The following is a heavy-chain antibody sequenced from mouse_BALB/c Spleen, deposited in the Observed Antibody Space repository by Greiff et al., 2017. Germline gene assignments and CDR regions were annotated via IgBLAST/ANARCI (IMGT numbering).Heavy chain of an antibody. CDR2: IYPGDGDT. CDR3: ARGIYFDY. V-gene: IGHV1-82*01. Sequence: QVHVKQSGPELVKPGASVKISCKASGYAFSSSWMNWVKQRPGQGLEWIGRIYPGDGDTNYNGKFKGKATLTADKSSSTAYMQLSSLTSVDSAVYFCARGIYFDYWGQGTTLTVSS. CDR1: GYAFSSSW. J-gene: IGHJ2*01.